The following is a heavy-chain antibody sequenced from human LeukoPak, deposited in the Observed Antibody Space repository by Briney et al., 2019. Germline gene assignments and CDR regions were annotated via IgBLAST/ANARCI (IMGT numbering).Heavy chain of an antibody. CDR3: VISKGPGLAAY. CDR1: GFTFSSYW. J-gene: IGHJ4*02. CDR2: MKEDGSEK. Sequence: GGSLRLSCAASGFTFSSYWMSWVRQTPGKGLEWVANMKEDGSEKNYVDSVKGRFTISRDNAKNSLFLQMNSLRVEDTAVYYCVISKGPGLAAYWGQGTLVTVSS. V-gene: IGHV3-7*01. D-gene: IGHD6-13*01.